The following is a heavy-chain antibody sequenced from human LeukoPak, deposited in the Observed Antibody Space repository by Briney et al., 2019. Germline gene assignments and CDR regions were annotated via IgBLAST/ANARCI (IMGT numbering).Heavy chain of an antibody. CDR3: ARAYYYESSGLSFDY. V-gene: IGHV1-69*05. CDR1: GGTFSSYA. J-gene: IGHJ4*02. Sequence: SVKVSCKASGGTFSSYAISWVRQAPGQGLEWMGRIIPIFGTANYAQKFQGRVTITTDESTSTAYMELSSLRSEDTAVYYCARAYYYESSGLSFDYWGQGTLVTVSS. D-gene: IGHD3-22*01. CDR2: IIPIFGTA.